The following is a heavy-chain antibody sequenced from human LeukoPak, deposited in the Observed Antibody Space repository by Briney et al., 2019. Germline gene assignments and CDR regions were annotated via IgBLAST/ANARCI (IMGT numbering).Heavy chain of an antibody. CDR3: ATNLDFWSGYPYHHGY. CDR2: INPNSGGT. Sequence: GASVKVSCKASGYTFTGYYMHWVRQAPGQGLEWMGRINPNSGGTNYAQKFQGRVTMTRGTSISTAYMELSRLRSDDTAVYYCATNLDFWSGYPYHHGYWGQGTLVTVSS. J-gene: IGHJ4*02. CDR1: GYTFTGYY. D-gene: IGHD3-3*01. V-gene: IGHV1-2*06.